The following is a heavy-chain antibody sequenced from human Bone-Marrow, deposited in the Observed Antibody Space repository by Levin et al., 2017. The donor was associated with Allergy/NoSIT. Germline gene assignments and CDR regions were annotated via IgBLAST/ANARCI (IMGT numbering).Heavy chain of an antibody. J-gene: IGHJ5*02. CDR2: ISYDGSNK. D-gene: IGHD6-13*01. CDR1: GFTFSSYA. Sequence: LSLTCAASGFTFSSYAMHWVRQAPGKGLEWVAVISYDGSNKYYADSVKGRFTISRDNSKNTLYLQMNSLRAEDTAVYYCARGVGSSWYTVEGYWFDPWGQGTLVTVSS. CDR3: ARGVGSSWYTVEGYWFDP. V-gene: IGHV3-30-3*01.